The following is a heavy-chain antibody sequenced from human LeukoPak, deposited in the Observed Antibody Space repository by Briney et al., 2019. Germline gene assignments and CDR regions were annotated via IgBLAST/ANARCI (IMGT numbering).Heavy chain of an antibody. Sequence: SETLSLTCTVSGASLRSGDYYWSWTRQPPGKGLVWIGYIYYSGSTNYNPSLKSRVTISVDTSKNQFSLKLSSVTAADTAVYYCARESKYDSSGYFRGYYGMDVWGQGTTVTVSS. CDR2: IYYSGST. CDR1: GASLRSGDYY. V-gene: IGHV4-61*08. J-gene: IGHJ6*02. CDR3: ARESKYDSSGYFRGYYGMDV. D-gene: IGHD3-22*01.